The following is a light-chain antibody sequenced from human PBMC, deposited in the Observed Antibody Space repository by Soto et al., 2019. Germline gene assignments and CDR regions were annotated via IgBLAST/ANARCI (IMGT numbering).Light chain of an antibody. CDR3: HSYDSSLSGSV. CDR2: RNN. J-gene: IGLJ3*02. Sequence: QLVLTQPPSVSGAPGQRGTISCTGSSSNIGAGYDVHWYQQLPGTAPKLLIYRNNNRPSGVPDRFSGSKSGTSASLAITGLQAEDEADYYCHSYDSSLSGSVFGGGTKLTVL. V-gene: IGLV1-40*01. CDR1: SSNIGAGYD.